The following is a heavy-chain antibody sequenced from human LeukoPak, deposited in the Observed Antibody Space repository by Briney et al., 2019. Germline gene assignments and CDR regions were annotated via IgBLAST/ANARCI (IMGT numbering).Heavy chain of an antibody. CDR1: GFTFSNYG. Sequence: GSLRLSCAASGFTFSNYGMHWVRQPPGKGLEWIGEIYHSGSTNYNPSLKSRVTISVDKSKNQFSLKLSSVTAADTAVYYCSRLPDPWGQGTLVTVSS. V-gene: IGHV4-4*02. CDR3: SRLPDP. J-gene: IGHJ5*02. CDR2: IYHSGST.